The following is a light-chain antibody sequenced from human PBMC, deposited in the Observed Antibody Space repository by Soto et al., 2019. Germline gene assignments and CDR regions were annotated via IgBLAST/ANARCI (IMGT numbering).Light chain of an antibody. Sequence: QSALTQPASVSGSPGQSITISCTGTNNDVGAHNLVSWYQHHPGKAPRLIISEVSNRPSGVSNRFSASKSGNTASLTISGLQAEDEADYYCSSYTGGNPSYVFGTGTKLTVL. J-gene: IGLJ1*01. CDR1: NNDVGAHNL. CDR2: EVS. V-gene: IGLV2-14*01. CDR3: SSYTGGNPSYV.